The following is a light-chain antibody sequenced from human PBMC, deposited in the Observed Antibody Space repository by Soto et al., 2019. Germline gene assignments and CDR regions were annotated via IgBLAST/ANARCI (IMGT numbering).Light chain of an antibody. Sequence: QSALTQPPSASGSPGQSVTISCTGTSSDVGGYNYVSWYQQQPGKAPKLMIYEVSKRPSGVPDRFSGSKSGNTASRTVSGLQAEDEAYYDCSSYAGSNNLVFGGGTKLTGL. V-gene: IGLV2-8*01. CDR3: SSYAGSNNLV. CDR2: EVS. J-gene: IGLJ2*01. CDR1: SSDVGGYNY.